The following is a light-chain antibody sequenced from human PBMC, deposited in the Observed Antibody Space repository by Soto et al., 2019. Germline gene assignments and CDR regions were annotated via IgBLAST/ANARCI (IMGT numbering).Light chain of an antibody. V-gene: IGLV1-51*01. J-gene: IGLJ3*02. CDR3: GTWDSSLSAWV. Sequence: QSVLTQPPSVSAAPGQTVTISCSGSGSNIGSNSVSWYQQVPGTAPKLLLYDNNKRSSGIPDRFSGSKSGTAASLGITGLQTGDEADYYCGTWDSSLSAWVFGGGTKLTVL. CDR1: GSNIGSNS. CDR2: DNN.